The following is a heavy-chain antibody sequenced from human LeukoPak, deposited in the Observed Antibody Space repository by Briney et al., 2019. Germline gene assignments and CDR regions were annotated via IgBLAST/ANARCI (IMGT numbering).Heavy chain of an antibody. CDR1: GFTFSSYG. CDR2: IRYDGSNK. J-gene: IGHJ6*03. Sequence: GGSLRLSCAASGFTFSSYGMHWVRQAPGKGLEWVAFIRYDGSNKYYADSVKGRLTISRDNSRNTLYLEMNSLRAEDTAVYYCAQGGVGGFYYMDVWGKGTTVTVSS. D-gene: IGHD1-26*01. CDR3: AQGGVGGFYYMDV. V-gene: IGHV3-30*02.